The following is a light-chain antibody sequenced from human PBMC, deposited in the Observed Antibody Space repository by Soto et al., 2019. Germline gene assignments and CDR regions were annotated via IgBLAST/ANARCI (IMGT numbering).Light chain of an antibody. CDR2: ADS. CDR3: HVWDISAEQVV. CDR1: NIGTKS. V-gene: IGLV3-21*02. J-gene: IGLJ2*01. Sequence: SYELTQPPSVSVAPGQTATVTCGADNIGTKSVHWYQKKPGQAPLLVVFADSDRPPGIPARFSAFNSGNTATLTINMVEDGDEADYYCHVWDISAEQVVFGGGTKXT.